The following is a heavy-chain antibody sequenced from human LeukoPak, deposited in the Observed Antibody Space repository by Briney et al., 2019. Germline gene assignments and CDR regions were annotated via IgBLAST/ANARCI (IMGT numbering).Heavy chain of an antibody. CDR3: VRGTVKPAYDILTGSLIGASN. D-gene: IGHD3-9*01. V-gene: IGHV4-39*06. CDR2: IYYRGDS. Sequence: SETLSLTCTVSDGSIKNGTFYWSWIRQSPGKGLEWLGNIYYRGDSYYTPSLKRRLTISVDTSRNHFPLELRSVTAADTAIYYCVRGTVKPAYDILTGSLIGASNWGRGTLVTVSS. CDR1: DGSIKNGTFY. J-gene: IGHJ4*02.